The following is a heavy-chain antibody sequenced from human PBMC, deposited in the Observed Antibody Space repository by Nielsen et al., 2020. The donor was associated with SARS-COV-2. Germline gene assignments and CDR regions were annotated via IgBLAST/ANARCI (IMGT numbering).Heavy chain of an antibody. CDR3: ARSLGYDFWSGPGY. CDR1: GFTFSSYR. V-gene: IGHV3-21*01. Sequence: GGSLRLSCAAYGFTFSSYRMNWVRQAPGKGLEWVSSISSSSSYIYYADSVKGRFTISRDNAKNSLYLQMNSLRAEDTAVYYCARSLGYDFWSGPGYWGQGTLVIVAS. D-gene: IGHD3-3*01. CDR2: ISSSSSYI. J-gene: IGHJ4*02.